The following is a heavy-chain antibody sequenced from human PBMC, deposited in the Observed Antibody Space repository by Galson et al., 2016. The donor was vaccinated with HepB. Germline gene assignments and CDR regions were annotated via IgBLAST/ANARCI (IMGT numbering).Heavy chain of an antibody. Sequence: SLRLSCAASGFTFDDYTMHWVRQAPGKGLEWVALISWDGGSTYYADSVKGRFTISRDNSKNSMYLEMNSLRTEDTALYYCAKDRQRLRLDSYFDYWGQGTLVTVSS. V-gene: IGHV3-43*01. CDR1: GFTFDDYT. CDR2: ISWDGGST. D-gene: IGHD6-25*01. CDR3: AKDRQRLRLDSYFDY. J-gene: IGHJ4*02.